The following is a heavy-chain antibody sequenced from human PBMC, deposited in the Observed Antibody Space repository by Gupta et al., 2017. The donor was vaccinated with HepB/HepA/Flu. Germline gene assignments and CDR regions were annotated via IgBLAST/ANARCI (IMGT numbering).Heavy chain of an antibody. V-gene: IGHV3-72*01. J-gene: IGHJ4*02. CDR3: ARDGGGLDY. D-gene: IGHD3-16*01. CDR2: IRNKANSYTT. Sequence: EVQLVESGGGLVQPGGSLRLSCVASGFTFSDHYVDWVRQAPGKGLEWVARIRNKANSYTTEYAASVKGRFTISRVDSVNSVYLQMNSLKTDDTAMYYCARDGGGLDYWGQGTVVTGSS. CDR1: GFTFSDHY.